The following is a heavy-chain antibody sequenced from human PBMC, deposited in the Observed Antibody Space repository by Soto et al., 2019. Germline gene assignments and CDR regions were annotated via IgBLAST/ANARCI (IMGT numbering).Heavy chain of an antibody. CDR2: IYYSGST. CDR1: GCSISSSSYY. J-gene: IGHJ6*02. V-gene: IGHV4-39*01. Sequence: SETLSLTCTVSGCSISSSSYYWGWIRQPPGKGLEWIGSIYYSGSTYYNPSLKSRVTISVDTSKNQFSLKLSSVTAADTAVYYCARQYYYDSSGYYLRFGHYYYYGMDVWGQGTTVTVSS. D-gene: IGHD3-22*01. CDR3: ARQYYYDSSGYYLRFGHYYYYGMDV.